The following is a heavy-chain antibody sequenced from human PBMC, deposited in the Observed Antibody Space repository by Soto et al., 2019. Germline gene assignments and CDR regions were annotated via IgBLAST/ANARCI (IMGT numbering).Heavy chain of an antibody. Sequence: EVQLVESGGGLIQPGGSLRLSCAASGFTVSNNYMSWVRQAPGKGLEWVSLIYSGGSAYYADSVKGRFTISRDNSKNTRYRQMNSLRAEDTAVYYCARKGATLFDWFDPWGQGTLVTVSS. V-gene: IGHV3-53*01. CDR3: ARKGATLFDWFDP. D-gene: IGHD1-26*01. CDR2: IYSGGSA. J-gene: IGHJ5*02. CDR1: GFTVSNNY.